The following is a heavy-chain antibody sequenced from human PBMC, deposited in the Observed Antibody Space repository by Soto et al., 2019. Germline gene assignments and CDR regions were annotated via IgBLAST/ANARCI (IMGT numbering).Heavy chain of an antibody. CDR3: ARPGLYDYSSTPDY. J-gene: IGHJ4*02. CDR1: GYSCIWFW. Sequence: GESLKVFFKGSGYSCIWFWIGWVCQMPGKGLEWMGIIYPGDSDTRYSPSFQGQVTISADKSISTAYLQWSSLKASDTAMYYCARPGLYDYSSTPDYWGQGTLVTVSS. CDR2: IYPGDSDT. V-gene: IGHV5-51*01. D-gene: IGHD5-12*01.